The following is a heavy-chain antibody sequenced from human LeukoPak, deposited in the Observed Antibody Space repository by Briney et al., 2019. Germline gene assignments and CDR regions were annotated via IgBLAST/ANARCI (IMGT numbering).Heavy chain of an antibody. CDR3: ARVIQTFYYDSSGCYSSASNDF. J-gene: IGHJ4*02. CDR2: ISSSSSYT. CDR1: GFTFSSYS. D-gene: IGHD3-22*01. V-gene: IGHV3-21*01. Sequence: PGGSLRLSCAASGFTFSSYSMNWVRQAPGKGLEWVSSISSSSSYTYYADSVKGRFTISRDNAKNSLYLQMNSLRAEDTAVYYCARVIQTFYYDSSGCYSSASNDFWGQGTLVTVSS.